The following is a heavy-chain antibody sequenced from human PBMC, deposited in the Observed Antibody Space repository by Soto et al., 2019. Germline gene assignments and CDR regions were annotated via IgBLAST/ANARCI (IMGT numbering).Heavy chain of an antibody. V-gene: IGHV1-69*13. CDR2: IIPIFGTA. D-gene: IGHD2-8*01. Sequence: GASVKVSCKASGGTFSSYAISWVRQAPGQGLEWMGGIIPIFGTANYAQKFQGRVTITADESTSTAYMELSSLRSEDTAVYYCTRGPYADYYYYGMDVWGQGTTVTVSS. J-gene: IGHJ6*02. CDR3: TRGPYADYYYYGMDV. CDR1: GGTFSSYA.